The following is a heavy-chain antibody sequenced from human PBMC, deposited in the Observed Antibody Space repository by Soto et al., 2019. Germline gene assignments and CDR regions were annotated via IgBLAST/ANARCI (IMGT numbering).Heavy chain of an antibody. J-gene: IGHJ4*02. CDR1: GFSLSTSGVG. CDR3: AHVCTSRAPSDS. Sequence: QITLKESGPTLVKPTQTLTLTCTFSGFSLSTSGVGVGWIRQPPGKALEWLGFIYWDADKRYSPSLKSRLTIPKDTSKSQVVLTMTNMDPVDTATYFCAHVCTSRAPSDSWGQGTLVTVSA. V-gene: IGHV2-5*02. CDR2: IYWDADK.